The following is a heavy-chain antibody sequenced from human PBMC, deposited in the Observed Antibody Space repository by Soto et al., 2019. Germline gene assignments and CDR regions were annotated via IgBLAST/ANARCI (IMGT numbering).Heavy chain of an antibody. CDR3: ARAGPLYYYDSSGYYPDY. CDR1: GYIFINYY. Sequence: ASVNVSCKASGYIFINYYIHWVRQAPGQGLEWIGIINPNGGSTNYAQKFRGRVTMARDTSASTAYMDLSSLRSEDTAVYYCARAGPLYYYDSSGYYPDYWGQGTLVTVSS. V-gene: IGHV1-46*01. CDR2: INPNGGST. D-gene: IGHD3-22*01. J-gene: IGHJ4*02.